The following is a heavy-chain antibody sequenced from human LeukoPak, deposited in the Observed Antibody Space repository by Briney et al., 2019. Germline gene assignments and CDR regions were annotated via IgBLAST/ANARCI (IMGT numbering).Heavy chain of an antibody. Sequence: GGSLRLSCAASGFTFSSYAMHWVRQAPGKGLEWVSGISGSGGSTYYADSVKGRFTISRDNAKNTLYLQMNSLRAEDTAMYYCASGQDSSGSQVYWGQGTLVTVSS. CDR3: ASGQDSSGSQVY. J-gene: IGHJ4*02. CDR2: ISGSGGST. CDR1: GFTFSSYA. D-gene: IGHD3-22*01. V-gene: IGHV3-23*01.